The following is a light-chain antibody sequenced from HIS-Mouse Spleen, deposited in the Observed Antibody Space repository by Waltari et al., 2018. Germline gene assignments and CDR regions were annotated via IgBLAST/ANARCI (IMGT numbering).Light chain of an antibody. CDR2: DAR. V-gene: IGLV2-14*03. J-gene: IGLJ2*01. CDR1: SSDVGGYNY. Sequence: QSALTQPASVSGSPGQSITISCTGTSSDVGGYNYFSWYQQHPGKAPKPMIYDARNRPSGVSNRFSGSKSGNTASLTISGLQAEDEADYYCSSYTSSSTVVFGGGTKLTVL. CDR3: SSYTSSSTVV.